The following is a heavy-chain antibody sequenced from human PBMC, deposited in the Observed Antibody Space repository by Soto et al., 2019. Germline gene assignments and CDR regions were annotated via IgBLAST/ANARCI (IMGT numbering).Heavy chain of an antibody. Sequence: QITLKESGPTLVKPTQTLTLTCTFSGFSLTTGVGVGWIRQPPGKALEWLALIYWDDDKRYSPSLKTRLTITKDTSKNQVVLTMINMDPVDPATYYCAHRRAGVIFDYWGQGTLVTVSS. V-gene: IGHV2-5*02. CDR2: IYWDDDK. CDR3: AHRRAGVIFDY. CDR1: GFSLTTGVG. D-gene: IGHD3-16*02. J-gene: IGHJ4*02.